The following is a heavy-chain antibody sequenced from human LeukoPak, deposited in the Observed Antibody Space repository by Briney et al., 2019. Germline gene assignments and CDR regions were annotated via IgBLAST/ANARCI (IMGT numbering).Heavy chain of an antibody. CDR3: ARTDDYGDSHFDY. CDR2: IYYSGST. Sequence: SETLSLTCAVYGGSFSGYYWSWIRQPPGKGLEWIGYIYYSGSTNYNPSLKSRVTISVDTSKNQFSLKLSSVTAADTAVYYCARTDDYGDSHFDYWGQGTLVTVSS. CDR1: GGSFSGYY. J-gene: IGHJ4*02. D-gene: IGHD4-17*01. V-gene: IGHV4-59*01.